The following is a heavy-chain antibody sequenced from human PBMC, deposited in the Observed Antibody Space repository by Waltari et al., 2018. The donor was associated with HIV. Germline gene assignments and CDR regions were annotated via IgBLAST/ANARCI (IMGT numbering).Heavy chain of an antibody. CDR3: ARGSGYSSSWYENWFDP. J-gene: IGHJ5*02. Sequence: QLQLQESGPGLVKPSETLSLTCTVSGGSISSSSYYWGWIRQPPGKGLEWIGSIYYSGSTYYNPSLKSRVTISVDTSKNQFSLKLSSVTAADTAVYYCARGSGYSSSWYENWFDPWGQGTLVTVSS. D-gene: IGHD6-13*01. CDR1: GGSISSSSYY. V-gene: IGHV4-39*07. CDR2: IYYSGST.